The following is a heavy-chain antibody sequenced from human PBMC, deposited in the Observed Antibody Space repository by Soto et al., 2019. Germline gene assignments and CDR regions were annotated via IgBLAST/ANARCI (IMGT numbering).Heavy chain of an antibody. D-gene: IGHD4-17*01. J-gene: IGHJ4*02. CDR2: IYGDGGT. CDR1: GFTVSNNY. Sequence: AHLVGSGGGLVQPGGSLRLSCAASGFTVSNNYMSWVRRAPGKGLESVSLIYGDGGTEYADSVRGRFTISRDNSKNTLYLQMNSLKPEDTAVYYCATRMTTAPYWGQGALVTVSS. V-gene: IGHV3-66*01. CDR3: ATRMTTAPY.